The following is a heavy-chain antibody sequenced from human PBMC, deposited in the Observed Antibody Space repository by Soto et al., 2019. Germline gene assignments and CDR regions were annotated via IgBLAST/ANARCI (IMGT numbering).Heavy chain of an antibody. CDR2: IYYSGST. CDR3: ARDRRGIAAPAMDV. J-gene: IGHJ6*02. CDR1: GGSISSYY. D-gene: IGHD6-13*01. V-gene: IGHV4-59*01. Sequence: SENLSLTCTVSGGSISSYYWSWIRQPPGKGLEWIGYIYYSGSTNYNPSLKSRVTISVDTSKNQFSLKLSSVTAADTAVYYCARDRRGIAAPAMDVWGQGTTVTVSS.